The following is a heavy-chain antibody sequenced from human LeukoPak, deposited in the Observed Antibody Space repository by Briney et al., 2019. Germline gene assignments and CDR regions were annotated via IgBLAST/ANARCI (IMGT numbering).Heavy chain of an antibody. D-gene: IGHD3/OR15-3a*01. V-gene: IGHV4-39*07. CDR3: ARGLNFGWFDP. Sequence: SETLSLTCIVSGGSISSSRYYWGWIRQPPGKGLEWIGSIYYSGSTYYNPSLKSRVTISVDTSKNQFSLKLSSVTAADTAVYYCARGLNFGWFDPWGQGTLVTVSS. CDR1: GGSISSSRYY. J-gene: IGHJ5*02. CDR2: IYYSGST.